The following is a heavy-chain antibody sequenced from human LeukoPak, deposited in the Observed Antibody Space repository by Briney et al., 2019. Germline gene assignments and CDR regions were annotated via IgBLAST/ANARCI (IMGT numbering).Heavy chain of an antibody. CDR2: IYYSGSA. J-gene: IGHJ5*02. V-gene: IGHV4-39*01. CDR1: GGSISSSSYY. Sequence: SETLSLTCTVSGGSISSSSYYWGWIRQPPGKGLEWIGSIYYSGSAYYNPSLRSRVTISLDTSKNQFSLKLSSVTAADTAVYYCASQTDYYDSNMAPWRQGTLVTVSS. CDR3: ASQTDYYDSNMAP. D-gene: IGHD3-22*01.